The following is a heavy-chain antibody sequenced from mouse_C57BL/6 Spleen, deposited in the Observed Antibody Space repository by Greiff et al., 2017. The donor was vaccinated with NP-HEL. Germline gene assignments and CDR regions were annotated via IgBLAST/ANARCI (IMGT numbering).Heavy chain of an antibody. Sequence: QVQLKQSGAELARPGASVKMSCKASGYTFTSYTMHWVKQRPGQGLEWIGYINPSSGYTKYNQKFKDKATLTADKSSSTAYMQLSSLTSEDSAVYYCARDYYGSSLDYWGQRTTLTVSS. CDR3: ARDYYGSSLDY. J-gene: IGHJ2*01. V-gene: IGHV1-4*01. CDR1: GYTFTSYT. D-gene: IGHD1-1*01. CDR2: INPSSGYT.